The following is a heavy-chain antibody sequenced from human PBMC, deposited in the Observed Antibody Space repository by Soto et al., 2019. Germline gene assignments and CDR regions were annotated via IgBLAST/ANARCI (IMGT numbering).Heavy chain of an antibody. CDR3: ARDSPTTMLAAF. Sequence: SVNVSCKASGATFSSYAISWVRQAPGQGLELMGGIIPIFGTANYAQKFQGRVTITAXXXXXXAXMXLSSLSSEDTAVYYCARDSPTTMLAAF. V-gene: IGHV1-69*13. CDR1: GATFSSYA. CDR2: IIPIFGTA. D-gene: IGHD3-22*01. J-gene: IGHJ3*01.